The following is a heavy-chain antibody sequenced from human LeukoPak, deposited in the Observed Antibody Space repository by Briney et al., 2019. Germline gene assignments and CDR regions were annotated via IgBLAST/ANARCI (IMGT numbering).Heavy chain of an antibody. CDR3: ARGIVGATTDY. CDR2: ISYDGSNK. J-gene: IGHJ4*02. D-gene: IGHD1-26*01. Sequence: GGSLRLSCAASGFTFSSYGMHWVRQAPGQGLEWVAVISYDGSNKYYADSVKGRFTISRDNAKNSLYLQMNSLRAEDTAVYYCARGIVGATTDYWGQGTLVTVSS. CDR1: GFTFSSYG. V-gene: IGHV3-30*03.